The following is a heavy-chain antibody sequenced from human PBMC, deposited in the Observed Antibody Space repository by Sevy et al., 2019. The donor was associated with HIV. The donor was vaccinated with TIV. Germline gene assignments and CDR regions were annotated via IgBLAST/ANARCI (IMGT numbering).Heavy chain of an antibody. Sequence: SETLSLTCTVSGGSISSGNYYWHWIRQPPGKGLEWIGYISYTGNTYYNPSLKSPVTISVDTSNNQFSLRLTSVTAADTAVYNCAGDATEYTSSSVWFDPWGQGTLVTVSS. V-gene: IGHV4-30-4*01. CDR1: GGSISSGNYY. CDR3: AGDATEYTSSSVWFDP. D-gene: IGHD6-6*01. J-gene: IGHJ5*02. CDR2: ISYTGNT.